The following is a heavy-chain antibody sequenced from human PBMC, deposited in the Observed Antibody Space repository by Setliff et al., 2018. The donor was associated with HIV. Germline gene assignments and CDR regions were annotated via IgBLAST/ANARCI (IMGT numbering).Heavy chain of an antibody. Sequence: SVQVSCKASGYTFTSYGMSWVRQASGQGLEWMGWINTYTGNPTYAQDFTGRFVFSLDTSVSTAYLQISSLKAEDIAVYYCARDGYYYDSSGHLAYYFDYWGQGTLVTVSS. CDR2: INTYTGNP. D-gene: IGHD3-22*01. CDR1: GYTFTSYG. CDR3: ARDGYYYDSSGHLAYYFDY. V-gene: IGHV7-4-1*02. J-gene: IGHJ4*02.